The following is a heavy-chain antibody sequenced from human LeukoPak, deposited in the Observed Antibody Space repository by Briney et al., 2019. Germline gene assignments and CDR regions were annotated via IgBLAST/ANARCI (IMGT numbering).Heavy chain of an antibody. Sequence: PGGALTLSCAASGCTFSSYSMSWVRQAPGKGLEWVSTFSGTGEITYYADSVKGRFTISRDNSKNTLYLQMTSLRAEDTARYYCAKHPRLVRYFDSWGQGTLVTVSS. CDR2: FSGTGEIT. D-gene: IGHD6-6*01. CDR1: GCTFSSYS. V-gene: IGHV3-23*01. J-gene: IGHJ4*02. CDR3: AKHPRLVRYFDS.